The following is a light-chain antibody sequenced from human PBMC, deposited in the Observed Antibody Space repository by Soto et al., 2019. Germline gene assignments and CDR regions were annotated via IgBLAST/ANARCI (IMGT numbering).Light chain of an antibody. V-gene: IGKV4-1*01. CDR3: QQYSYTRT. CDR1: QSVLDGSNSKNY. Sequence: DIVMTQSPDSLAVSLGERATINCKSSQSVLDGSNSKNYLAWYQQKAGQSPKLLIYWASTRESGVPDRFSGSGSGTNFTLTISSLQAEDVAVYYCQQYSYTRTFGQGTKVEIK. J-gene: IGKJ1*01. CDR2: WAS.